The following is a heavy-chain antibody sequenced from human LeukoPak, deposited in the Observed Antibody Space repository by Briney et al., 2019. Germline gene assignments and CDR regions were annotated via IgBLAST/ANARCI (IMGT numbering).Heavy chain of an antibody. J-gene: IGHJ5*02. Sequence: GGSLRLPCAASGFTFSDYYMSWIRQAPGKGLEWVSYISISSSYTKYADSVKGRFTISRDNTQTSLYLQMSTLRAEDTAVYYCARASDPWLQLTWGQGTLVTVSS. V-gene: IGHV3-11*05. CDR1: GFTFSDYY. D-gene: IGHD5-24*01. CDR2: ISISSSYT. CDR3: ARASDPWLQLT.